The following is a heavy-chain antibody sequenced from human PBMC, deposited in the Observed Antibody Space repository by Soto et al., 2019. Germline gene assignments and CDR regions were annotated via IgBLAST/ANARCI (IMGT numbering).Heavy chain of an antibody. D-gene: IGHD3-22*01. CDR2: ISGYNGNT. J-gene: IGHJ6*02. CDR1: GYTFTNYG. V-gene: IGHV1-18*01. CDR3: AREGQAPYDNDGMDV. Sequence: QVQLVQSGAEVKKPGASVTVSCKASGYTFTNYGFSWVRQAPGQGLEWMGWISGYNGNTKYAEKFQNRVTMTTDTNTNTANRELRSLRSDDTAEYYCAREGQAPYDNDGMDVWGQGTVVTVSS.